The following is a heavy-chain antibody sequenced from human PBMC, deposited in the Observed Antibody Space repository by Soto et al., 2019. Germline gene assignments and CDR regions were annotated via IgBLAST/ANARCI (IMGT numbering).Heavy chain of an antibody. D-gene: IGHD4-17*01. V-gene: IGHV1-18*01. CDR2: ISTAHSDI. Sequence: ASVKVSCKASGYTFTSYGISWVRQAPGQGLEWMGWISTAHSDIGYAQKFQGRVTMTTDTSTSTAYMELRSLRSDDTAVYYCARDLAYIREFWGQGTLVTSPQ. J-gene: IGHJ4*02. CDR3: ARDLAYIREF. CDR1: GYTFTSYG.